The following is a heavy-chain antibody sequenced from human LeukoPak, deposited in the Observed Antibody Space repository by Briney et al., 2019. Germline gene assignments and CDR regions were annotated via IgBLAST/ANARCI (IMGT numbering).Heavy chain of an antibody. J-gene: IGHJ5*01. CDR2: IYHSGRT. CDR1: SFSISSRYY. Sequence: SETLSLTCTVSSFSISSRYYWGWIRQPPGKGLEWIGSIYHSGRTYYNPSLKSRVTISVDTSKNQFSLKLSSVNAADTAVYYCTRQPKSCTPGVFVTGKACWFDSWGQGTLVTVSS. V-gene: IGHV4-38-2*02. CDR3: TRQPKSCTPGVFVTGKACWFDS. D-gene: IGHD3-10*01.